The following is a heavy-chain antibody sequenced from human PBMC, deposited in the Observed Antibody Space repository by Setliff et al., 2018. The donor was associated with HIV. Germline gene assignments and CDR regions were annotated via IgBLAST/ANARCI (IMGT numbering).Heavy chain of an antibody. CDR2: FDPEKSEK. CDR3: ATHRWYSGSYLRDY. D-gene: IGHD1-26*01. J-gene: IGHJ4*02. Sequence: ASVKVSCKASGGAFSTFAFNWVRQAPGQGLEWMGGFDPEKSEKIYAQKLQGRVTMTEDTSTDTAYMELRSLRPEDTAVYYCATHRWYSGSYLRDYWGQGTLVTVSS. V-gene: IGHV1-24*01. CDR1: GGAFSTFA.